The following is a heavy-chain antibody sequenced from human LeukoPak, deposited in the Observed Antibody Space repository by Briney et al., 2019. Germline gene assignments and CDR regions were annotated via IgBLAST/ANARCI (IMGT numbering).Heavy chain of an antibody. CDR3: ARDREYDILTGYYPLNYFDY. Sequence: PGGSLRLSCAASGFTFSSYAMHWVRQAPGKGLEWVAVISYDGSNKYYADSVKGRFTISRDNSKNTLYLQMNSLRAEDTAMYYCARDREYDILTGYYPLNYFDYWGQGTLVTVSS. D-gene: IGHD3-9*01. J-gene: IGHJ4*02. CDR2: ISYDGSNK. V-gene: IGHV3-30-3*01. CDR1: GFTFSSYA.